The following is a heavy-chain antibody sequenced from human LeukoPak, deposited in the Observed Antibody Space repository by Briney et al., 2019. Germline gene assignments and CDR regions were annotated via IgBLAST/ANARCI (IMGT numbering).Heavy chain of an antibody. CDR2: ISSSRSTI. J-gene: IGHJ6*03. V-gene: IGHV3-48*04. CDR1: GFTYSSYS. CDR3: ARDYDFWSGYPSPNYYYYYMDV. Sequence: GGSLRLFCAASGFTYSSYSTNWVREAPGRGREEVSYISSSRSTIHYADSAEGRFTISRDNAKNSLYLQMNSLRAEDTAVYYCARDYDFWSGYPSPNYYYYYMDVWGKGTTVTVSS. D-gene: IGHD3-3*01.